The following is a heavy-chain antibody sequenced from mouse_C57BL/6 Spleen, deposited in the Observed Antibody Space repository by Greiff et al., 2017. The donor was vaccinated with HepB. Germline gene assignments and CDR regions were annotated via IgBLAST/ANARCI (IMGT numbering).Heavy chain of an antibody. CDR2: ISYSGST. CDR3: ARDRDYDEGAWFAY. J-gene: IGHJ3*01. V-gene: IGHV3-1*01. CDR1: GYSITSGYD. Sequence: VQLKESGPGMVKPSQSLSLTCTVTGYSITSGYDWHWIRHFPGNKLEWMGYISYSGSTNYNPSLKSRISITHDTSKNHFFLKLNSVTTEDTATYYCARDRDYDEGAWFAYWGQGTLVTVSA. D-gene: IGHD2-4*01.